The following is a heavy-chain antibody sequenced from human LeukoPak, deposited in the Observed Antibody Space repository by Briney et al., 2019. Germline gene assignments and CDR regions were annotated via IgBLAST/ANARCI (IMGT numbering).Heavy chain of an antibody. D-gene: IGHD3-22*01. V-gene: IGHV3-53*01. Sequence: GGSLRLSCAASGFTVSSNYMSWVRQAPGKGLEWVSVIYSGGNTYYADSVRGRFTISRDNSKNTLNRQMNSLRAEDTAVYYCARDPVTWDSSGYYSDWGQGTLVTVS. CDR1: GFTVSSNY. CDR2: IYSGGNT. CDR3: ARDPVTWDSSGYYSD. J-gene: IGHJ4*02.